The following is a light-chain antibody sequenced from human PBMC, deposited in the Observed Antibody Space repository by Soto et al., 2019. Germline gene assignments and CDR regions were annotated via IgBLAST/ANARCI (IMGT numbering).Light chain of an antibody. V-gene: IGKV1-39*01. CDR1: QDVRNY. CDR3: QESYTRA. Sequence: DIQMTQSPSSLSASVGDRVTITCRASQDVRNYLNWYQKKPGEAPNLLIFAASTLQSGVPSRFSGSGAETAFTLIIIRLQHEDFETYYCQESYTRAFGQGTVVEI. J-gene: IGKJ1*01. CDR2: AAS.